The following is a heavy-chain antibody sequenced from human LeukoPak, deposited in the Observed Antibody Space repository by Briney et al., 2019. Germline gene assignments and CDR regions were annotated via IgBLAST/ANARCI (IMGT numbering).Heavy chain of an antibody. V-gene: IGHV3-23*01. CDR1: GFTCSSYG. CDR3: AKDRHYDSSGYGIFDY. J-gene: IGHJ4*02. CDR2: TRGSGGST. D-gene: IGHD3-22*01. Sequence: PGGSLRRYCAASGFTCSSYGMSWVRQAPGMGLKWVSATRGSGGSTYYADSVKGRFTISRDNSKNTLYLQMNSLRAEDTAVYYCAKDRHYDSSGYGIFDYWGQGTLVTVSS.